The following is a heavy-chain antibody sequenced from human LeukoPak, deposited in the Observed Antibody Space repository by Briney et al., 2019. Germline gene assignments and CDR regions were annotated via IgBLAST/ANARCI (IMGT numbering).Heavy chain of an antibody. J-gene: IGHJ4*02. Sequence: PGRSLRLSCAASGFTFSSYWMHWVRQAPGKGLVWVSRINTDGSSTSYADSVKGRFTISRDNAKNTLYLQMNSLRAEDTAVYYCARTVPGYFFDYWGQGTLVTVSS. V-gene: IGHV3-74*01. D-gene: IGHD3-10*01. CDR3: ARTVPGYFFDY. CDR2: INTDGSST. CDR1: GFTFSSYW.